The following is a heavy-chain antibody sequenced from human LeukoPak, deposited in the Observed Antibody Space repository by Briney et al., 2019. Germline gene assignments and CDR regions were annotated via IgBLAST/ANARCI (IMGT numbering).Heavy chain of an antibody. CDR2: ISGSGGST. V-gene: IGHV3-23*01. D-gene: IGHD3-22*01. Sequence: VLPGGSLRLSCAASGFTFSSYAMSWVRQAPGKGLEWVSAISGSGGSTYYADSVKGRFTISRDNSKNTLYLQMNSLRAEDTAVYYCAQGSGAIYYDSSGYFYWGQGTLVTVSS. CDR3: AQGSGAIYYDSSGYFY. CDR1: GFTFSSYA. J-gene: IGHJ4*02.